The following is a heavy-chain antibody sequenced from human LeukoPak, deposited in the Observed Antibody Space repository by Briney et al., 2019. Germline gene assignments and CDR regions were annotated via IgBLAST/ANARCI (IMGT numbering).Heavy chain of an antibody. Sequence: PSETLSLTCAVYGGSFSGYYWSWIRQPPGKGLEWIGEINHSGSTNYNPSLKSRVTISVDTSKNQFSLKLRSVTAADTAMYYCARRDWSHFDYWGQGILVTVSS. D-gene: IGHD1-1*01. CDR1: GGSFSGYY. V-gene: IGHV4-34*01. CDR2: INHSGST. J-gene: IGHJ4*02. CDR3: ARRDWSHFDY.